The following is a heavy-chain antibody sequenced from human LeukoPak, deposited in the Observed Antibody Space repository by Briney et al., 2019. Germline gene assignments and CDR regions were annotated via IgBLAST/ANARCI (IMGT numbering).Heavy chain of an antibody. D-gene: IGHD3-22*01. CDR2: IYSGGST. CDR3: ASGYYYDSSGYVDAFDI. V-gene: IGHV3-53*01. CDR1: GFTFSSYS. Sequence: GGSLRLSCAASGFTFSSYSMNWVRQAPGKGLEWVSVIYSGGSTYYADSVKGRFTISRDNSKNTLYLQMNSLRAEDTAVYYCASGYYYDSSGYVDAFDIWGQGTMVTVSS. J-gene: IGHJ3*02.